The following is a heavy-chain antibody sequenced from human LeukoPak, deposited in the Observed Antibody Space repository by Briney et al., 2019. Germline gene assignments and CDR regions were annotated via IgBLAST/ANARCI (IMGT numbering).Heavy chain of an antibody. V-gene: IGHV3-73*01. J-gene: IGHJ6*02. Sequence: GGSLKLSCAASGFTFSGSAMHWVRQASGKGLEWVGRIRSKANSYATAYAASVKGRFTISRDDSKNTAYLQMNSLKTEDTAVYYCTRPAGWFGEGHTGYGMDVWGQGTTVTVSS. CDR2: IRSKANSYAT. CDR3: TRPAGWFGEGHTGYGMDV. D-gene: IGHD3-10*01. CDR1: GFTFSGSA.